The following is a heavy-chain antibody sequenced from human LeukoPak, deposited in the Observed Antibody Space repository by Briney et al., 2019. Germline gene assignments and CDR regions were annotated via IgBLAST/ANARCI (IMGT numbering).Heavy chain of an antibody. J-gene: IGHJ4*02. CDR1: GFTFSSYS. CDR2: ISSSSSYI. V-gene: IGHV3-21*01. Sequence: GGSLTLSGAASGFTFSSYSMNWVRQAPGKGLEWVSSISSSSSYIYYADSVKGRFTISRDNAKNSLYLQMNSLRAEDTAVYYCARAEAVAVSYYFDYWGQGTLVTVSS. CDR3: ARAEAVAVSYYFDY. D-gene: IGHD6-19*01.